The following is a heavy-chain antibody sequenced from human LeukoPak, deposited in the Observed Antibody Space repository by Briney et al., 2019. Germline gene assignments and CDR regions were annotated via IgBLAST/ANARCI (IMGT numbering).Heavy chain of an antibody. CDR1: GFTFSDYY. J-gene: IGHJ6*02. D-gene: IGHD1-26*01. CDR3: ARVGATRLALSYYYYYGMDV. CDR2: ISSSGSTI. Sequence: GGSLRLSCAASGFTFSDYYMSWIRQAPGKGLEWVSYISSSGSTIYYADSVKGRFTISRDNAKNSLYLQMNSLRAEDTAVYYCARVGATRLALSYYYYYGMDVWGQGTTVTVSS. V-gene: IGHV3-11*01.